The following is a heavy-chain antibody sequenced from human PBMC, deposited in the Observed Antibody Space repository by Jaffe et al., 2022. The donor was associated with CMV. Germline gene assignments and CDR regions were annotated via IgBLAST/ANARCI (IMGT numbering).Heavy chain of an antibody. CDR2: IWYDGSNK. J-gene: IGHJ6*02. Sequence: QVQLVESGGGVVQPGRSLRLSCAASGFTFSSYGMHWVRQAPGKGLEWVAVIWYDGSNKYYADSVKGRFTISRDNSKNTLYLQMNSLRAEDTAVYYCARESYDFWSGYYRYYYYYYGMDVWGQGTTVTVSS. V-gene: IGHV3-33*01. D-gene: IGHD3-3*01. CDR3: ARESYDFWSGYYRYYYYYYGMDV. CDR1: GFTFSSYG.